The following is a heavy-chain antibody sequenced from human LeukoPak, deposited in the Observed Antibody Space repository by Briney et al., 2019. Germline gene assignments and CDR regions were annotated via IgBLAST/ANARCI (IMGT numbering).Heavy chain of an antibody. CDR3: ARQEYSSPGGFDY. V-gene: IGHV5-51*01. D-gene: IGHD6-6*01. J-gene: IGHJ4*02. CDR2: IYPGDSST. CDR1: GYSFTNYW. Sequence: GESLKISCKGSGYSFTNYWIDWVRQMPGKGLEWMGIIYPGDSSTRYSPSFQGQVTISVDKSIITAYLQWSSLKASDTAMYYCARQEYSSPGGFDYWGQGTPVTVSS.